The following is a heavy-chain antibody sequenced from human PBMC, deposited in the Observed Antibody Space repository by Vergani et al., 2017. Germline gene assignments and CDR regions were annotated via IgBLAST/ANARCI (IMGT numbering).Heavy chain of an antibody. CDR1: GLNVGTNS. Sequence: QLVETGGALLQPGGSLRLSCAVSGLNVGTNSMNWVRQAPGKGLEWVSVIYADGDTSYADSVKGRFTVSRDASTNTVLLQMSSLRSEDTAVYFCARGLPFCSDFRCDHWFDPWGQGTLVTVSS. CDR3: ARGLPFCSDFRCDHWFDP. J-gene: IGHJ5*02. D-gene: IGHD3-3*01. CDR2: IYADGDT. V-gene: IGHV3-53*02.